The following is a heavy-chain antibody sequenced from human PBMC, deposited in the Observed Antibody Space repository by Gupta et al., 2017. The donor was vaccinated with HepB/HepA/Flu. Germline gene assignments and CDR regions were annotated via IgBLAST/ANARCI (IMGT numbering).Heavy chain of an antibody. V-gene: IGHV3-15*01. CDR2: VKSETSGGTT. J-gene: IGHJ4*02. CDR3: VADMSAVGVGELDS. CDR1: GFNFNPAW. D-gene: IGHD2-21*01. Sequence: EVQVVESGGGLVETGGSLRLSCLASGFNFNPAWMSWVSQAPGKGLEWVARVKSETSGGTTDYAAPVRGRFTISRDDSTSSVHLQMNSLKTEDTAVYYCVADMSAVGVGELDSWGQGTLVTVSS.